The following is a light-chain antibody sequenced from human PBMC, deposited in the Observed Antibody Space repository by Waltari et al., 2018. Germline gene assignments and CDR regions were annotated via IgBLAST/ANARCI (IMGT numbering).Light chain of an antibody. CDR2: AGS. CDR1: QTISNY. CDR3: QQSYSAPYT. V-gene: IGKV1-39*01. Sequence: DIQMTQSPSSLSASVGDRVTITCRASQTISNYLNWYQHRPGKAPILLISAGSNLQRGVPSRFSGSGSGTDFTLTISSLQPEDFATYFCQQSYSAPYTFGQGTKLEIK. J-gene: IGKJ2*01.